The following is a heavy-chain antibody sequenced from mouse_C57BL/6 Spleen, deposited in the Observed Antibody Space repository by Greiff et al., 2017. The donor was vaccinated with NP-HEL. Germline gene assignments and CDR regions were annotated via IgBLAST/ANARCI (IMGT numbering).Heavy chain of an antibody. D-gene: IGHD2-1*01. CDR2: ISSGGSYT. Sequence: DVKLVESGGDLVKPGGSLKLSCAASGFTFSSYGMSWVRQTPDKRLEWVATISSGGSYTYYPDSVKGRFTISRDNAQNTLYMQMSSLKSEDTAMYYCARRHDYGNFYWYFDVWGTGTTVTVSS. CDR3: ARRHDYGNFYWYFDV. V-gene: IGHV5-6*02. J-gene: IGHJ1*03. CDR1: GFTFSSYG.